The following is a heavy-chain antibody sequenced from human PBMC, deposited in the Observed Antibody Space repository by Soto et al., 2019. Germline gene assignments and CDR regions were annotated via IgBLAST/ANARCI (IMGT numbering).Heavy chain of an antibody. Sequence: WGTLRLSCTASGFPFSSYTMHWLRRAPGKGLEWVGIISYDGSSKYYADWLPRRIVTSQDNTQDSLYLQLDTAKPDDPAIYYCVRVTVTSLPPYQEFYYFGLGVWGQGTTVTVS. CDR1: GFPFSSYT. D-gene: IGHD2-2*01. V-gene: IGHV3-30*09. CDR3: VRVTVTSLPPYQEFYYFGLGV. CDR2: ISYDGSSK. J-gene: IGHJ6*02.